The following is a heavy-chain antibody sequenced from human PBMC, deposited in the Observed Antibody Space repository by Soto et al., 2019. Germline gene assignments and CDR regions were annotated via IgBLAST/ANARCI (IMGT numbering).Heavy chain of an antibody. J-gene: IGHJ4*02. CDR2: ISGSGGST. CDR3: ARANPLGRPRIAVAGIFDY. V-gene: IGHV3-23*01. CDR1: GFTFSSYA. D-gene: IGHD6-19*01. Sequence: GGSLRLSCAASGFTFSSYAMSWVRQAPGKGLEWVSAISGSGGSTYYADSVKGRFTISRDNSKNTLYLQMNSLRAEDTAVYYCARANPLGRPRIAVAGIFDYWGQGTLVTVSS.